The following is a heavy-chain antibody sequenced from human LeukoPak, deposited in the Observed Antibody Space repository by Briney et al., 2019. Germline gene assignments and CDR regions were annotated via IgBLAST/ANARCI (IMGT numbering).Heavy chain of an antibody. D-gene: IGHD6-19*01. CDR3: ARQSVAGTDNWFDP. Sequence: PSETLSLTCTVSGGSISSSSYHWGWIRQPPGKGLEWIGSIYYSGSTYYNPSLKSRVTISVDTSKNQFSLKLSSVTAADTAVYYCARQSVAGTDNWFDPWGQGTLVTVSS. CDR2: IYYSGST. V-gene: IGHV4-39*01. J-gene: IGHJ5*02. CDR1: GGSISSSSYH.